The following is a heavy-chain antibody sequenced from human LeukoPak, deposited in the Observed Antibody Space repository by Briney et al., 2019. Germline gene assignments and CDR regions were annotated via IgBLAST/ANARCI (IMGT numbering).Heavy chain of an antibody. Sequence: PGGSLRLSCAASGFTFSSYSMNWVRQAPGKGLEWVSSISSSSSYIYYADSVKGRFTISRDNAKNSLYLQMNSLRAEDTAVYYCAGRCSSTSCYDIEFDYWLQGTLVTVSS. CDR3: AGRCSSTSCYDIEFDY. CDR2: ISSSSSYI. D-gene: IGHD2-2*01. CDR1: GFTFSSYS. J-gene: IGHJ4*02. V-gene: IGHV3-21*01.